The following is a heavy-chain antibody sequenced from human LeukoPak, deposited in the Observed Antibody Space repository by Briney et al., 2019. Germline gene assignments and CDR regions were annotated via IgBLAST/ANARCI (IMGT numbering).Heavy chain of an antibody. CDR2: ITWNSGNI. V-gene: IGHV3-9*01. D-gene: IGHD6-19*01. Sequence: GGSLRLSCGASGFIFNNYVVHWVRQAPGKGLEWVSSITWNSGNIGYADSVKGRFTIPRDNAKNSLYLQMNSLRAEDTALYYCAKGLAVAQYYFDYWGQGTLVTVSS. CDR3: AKGLAVAQYYFDY. J-gene: IGHJ4*02. CDR1: GFIFNNYV.